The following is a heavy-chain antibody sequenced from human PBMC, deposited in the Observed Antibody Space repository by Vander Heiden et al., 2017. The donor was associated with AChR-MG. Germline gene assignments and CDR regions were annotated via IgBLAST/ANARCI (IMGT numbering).Heavy chain of an antibody. V-gene: IGHV4-39*01. J-gene: IGHJ4*02. CDR1: GGPISSSRYY. Sequence: QLQLHESGPGLGKPSETLSLTCTVSGGPISSSRYYSGSIRQPPGKGLEWVGSIYYSGSTYYHPSLKSRVTISVDTSKNQYSLKLISVTAADTAVYYCARHAPLKTAAAGRGFDYWGQGTLVTVSS. CDR2: IYYSGST. CDR3: ARHAPLKTAAAGRGFDY. D-gene: IGHD6-13*01.